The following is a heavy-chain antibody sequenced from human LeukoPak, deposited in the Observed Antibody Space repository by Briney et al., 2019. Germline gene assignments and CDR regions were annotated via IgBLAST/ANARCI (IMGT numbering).Heavy chain of an antibody. CDR2: IYPGDSDT. J-gene: IGHJ4*02. V-gene: IGHV5-51*01. CDR3: ARRDSSTWFVDY. Sequence: GESLKISCKGSGYSFTSYWIGWVRQMPGKGLEWMGIIYPGDSDTRYSPSFQGQVTISADKSINTAFPQWSSLQASDTAMYYCARRDSSTWFVDYWGQGTLVTVSS. D-gene: IGHD6-13*01. CDR1: GYSFTSYW.